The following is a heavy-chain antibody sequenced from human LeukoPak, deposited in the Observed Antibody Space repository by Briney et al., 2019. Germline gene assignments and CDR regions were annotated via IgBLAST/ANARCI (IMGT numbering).Heavy chain of an antibody. CDR1: GFTFSNYC. CDR3: ARQQGTGPLWLFDY. Sequence: GGSLRLSCTASGFTFSNYCTHWVRQTPGKGLIWVSRICPGGTITNYADSVKGRFTISRDNAKNSLYLQMNSLRAEDTAVYYCARQQGTGPLWLFDYWGQGTLVTVSS. V-gene: IGHV3-74*01. D-gene: IGHD3/OR15-3a*01. CDR2: ICPGGTIT. J-gene: IGHJ4*02.